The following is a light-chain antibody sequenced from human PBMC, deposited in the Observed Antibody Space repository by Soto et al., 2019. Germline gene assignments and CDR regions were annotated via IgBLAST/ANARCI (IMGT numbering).Light chain of an antibody. CDR3: QHYNSYSEA. V-gene: IGKV1-5*03. J-gene: IGKJ1*01. CDR2: KAS. CDR1: QTISSW. Sequence: DIVITQSPATLSVSLRDRVTLSCRASQTISSWLAWYQQKPGKAPKLLIYKASTLTSGVPSRFSGSGSGTEFTLTISSLQPDDFATYYCQHYNSYSEAFGQGTKVDIK.